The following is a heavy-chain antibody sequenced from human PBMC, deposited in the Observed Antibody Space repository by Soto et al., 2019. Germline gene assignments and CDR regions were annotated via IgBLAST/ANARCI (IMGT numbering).Heavy chain of an antibody. CDR2: IHYSGST. CDR1: GGSISSYY. D-gene: IGHD3-3*01. Sequence: PSETLSLTCTVSGGSISSYYWSWIRQPPGKGLEWIGYIHYSGSTKYNPSLKSRVTISADTSKNQFSLKLSSATAADTVVYYCSRGHYDFWSGYFATIDYWGQGTLVTVSS. CDR3: SRGHYDFWSGYFATIDY. V-gene: IGHV4-59*08. J-gene: IGHJ4*02.